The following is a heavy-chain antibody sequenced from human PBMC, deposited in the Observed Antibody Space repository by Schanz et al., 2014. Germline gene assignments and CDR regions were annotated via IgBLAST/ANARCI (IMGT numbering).Heavy chain of an antibody. CDR3: AKGRFGELSAFDI. CDR2: LWHDGSKK. CDR1: GFNFGSHG. J-gene: IGHJ3*02. V-gene: IGHV3-33*06. D-gene: IGHD3-10*01. Sequence: VQLVESGGGLVQPGRSLRLSCAASGFNFGSHGMHWVRQAPGKGLEWVAILWHDGSKKYYADSVKGRFTVSRDNSKNTLYLQLNSLRAEDTAVYYCAKGRFGELSAFDIWGQGTMVTVSS.